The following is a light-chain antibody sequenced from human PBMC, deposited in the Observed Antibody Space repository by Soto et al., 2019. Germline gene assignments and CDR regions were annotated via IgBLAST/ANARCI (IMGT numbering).Light chain of an antibody. CDR3: QQYSSYWYT. J-gene: IGKJ2*01. CDR2: KAS. CDR1: QSISSW. Sequence: DIQMTQSPSTLSASVGDRVTITCRASQSISSWLAWYQQKPGKAPKLLIDKASSLESGVPSRFSGSGSGTEFTLTISSLQPDDFATYYCQQYSSYWYTFGQGTKLEIK. V-gene: IGKV1-5*03.